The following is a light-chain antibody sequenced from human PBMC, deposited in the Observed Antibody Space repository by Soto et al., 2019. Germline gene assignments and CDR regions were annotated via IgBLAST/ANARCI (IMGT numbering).Light chain of an antibody. CDR3: AAWDDSLNGYV. Sequence: QSVLTQPPSASGTPGQRVTISCSGSSSNIGSNTVNWYQQLPGTAPKLLIYSNNQRPSGVPDRFSGSKSGTSASLAISALQSEDEADYYCAAWDDSLNGYVFGTGTKLTVL. J-gene: IGLJ1*01. V-gene: IGLV1-44*01. CDR2: SNN. CDR1: SSNIGSNT.